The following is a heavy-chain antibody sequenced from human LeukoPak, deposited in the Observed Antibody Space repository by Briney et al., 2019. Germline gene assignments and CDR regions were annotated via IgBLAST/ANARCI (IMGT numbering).Heavy chain of an antibody. CDR2: IGPHSTFT. Sequence: EASMKVSCKSSGFTFTDHYIHWVRQGPGQGLEWMGYIGPHSTFTSSPQEFQGRVTMTRDASKSTAYMELTRLTSDDTAVYYCVREGEGPLSKDFDYWGQGTLVTVSS. V-gene: IGHV1-2*02. CDR3: VREGEGPLSKDFDY. CDR1: GFTFTDHY. D-gene: IGHD2/OR15-2a*01. J-gene: IGHJ4*02.